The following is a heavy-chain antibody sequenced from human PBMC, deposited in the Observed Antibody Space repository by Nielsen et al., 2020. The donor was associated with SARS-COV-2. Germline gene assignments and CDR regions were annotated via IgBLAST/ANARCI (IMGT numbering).Heavy chain of an antibody. J-gene: IGHJ3*01. CDR1: GFRFDEYA. D-gene: IGHD2-2*03. CDR3: ARGGYCSSSSCYNAFDV. Sequence: SLKISCAVSGFRFDEYAMQWVRQAPGKGLEWVSGISWNSGSIGYADSVKGRFTISRDNAKNSLYLQMNSLRADDTALYYCARGGYCSSSSCYNAFDVWGEGTMVLVSS. V-gene: IGHV3-9*01. CDR2: ISWNSGSI.